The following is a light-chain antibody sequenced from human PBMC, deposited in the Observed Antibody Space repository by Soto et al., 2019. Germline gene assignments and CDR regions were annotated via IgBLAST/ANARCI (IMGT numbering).Light chain of an antibody. J-gene: IGKJ2*01. CDR1: QAVTDYY. V-gene: IGKV3-20*01. Sequence: EIVLTQSPGTLSLSPGEKVTLTCRASQAVTDYYFAWYQQKPGQAPKLLIFGTFNRATGIPDRFSASGSETDFTLTISTLEPEDFAVYYCQQYGTPQYAFGLGTKLEIK. CDR2: GTF. CDR3: QQYGTPQYA.